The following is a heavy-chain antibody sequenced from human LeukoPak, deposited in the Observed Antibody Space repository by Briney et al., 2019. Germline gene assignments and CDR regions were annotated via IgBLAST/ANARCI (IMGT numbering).Heavy chain of an antibody. V-gene: IGHV4-61*05. Sequence: PSETLSLTCTVSGGSISSSSYYWGWIRQPPGTGLEWIAYIYYSGSTNYNPSLKSRVTISVDTSKNQFSLKLSSVTAADTAVYYCARRYGSGSSGTFDYWGQGTLVTVSS. CDR2: IYYSGST. D-gene: IGHD3-10*01. CDR1: GGSISSSSYY. CDR3: ARRYGSGSSGTFDY. J-gene: IGHJ4*02.